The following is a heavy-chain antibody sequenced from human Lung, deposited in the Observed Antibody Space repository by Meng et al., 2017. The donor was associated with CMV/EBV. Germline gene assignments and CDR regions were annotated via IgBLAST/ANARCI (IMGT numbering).Heavy chain of an antibody. CDR3: LRRSGGSV. CDR2: IPHRGSS. D-gene: IGHD3-10*01. CDR1: GDSITNHNW. V-gene: IGHV4-4*02. Sequence: QVTLRESGPALVKPSETLSLTCAGPGDSITNHNWWAWVRQPPGKGLEWIGEIPHRGSSAYNPSLKSRVSMSIDKSKNQFSLKLTSVTAADTAVYHCLRRSGGSVWGQGTLVTVSS. J-gene: IGHJ1*01.